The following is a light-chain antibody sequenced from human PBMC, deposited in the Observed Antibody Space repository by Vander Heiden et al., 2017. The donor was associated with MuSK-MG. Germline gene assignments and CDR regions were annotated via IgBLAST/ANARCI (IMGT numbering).Light chain of an antibody. V-gene: IGKV1-33*01. CDR3: QQADNLPIT. CDR2: DAS. Sequence: DIQMTQSPSSLSASVGDRVTITCQASQDISNHLNWYQQKPGKAPKFLIYDASNLETGVPSRFSGGGSGIGFAFTISSLQPEDVATYYCQQADNLPITFGGGTRVEIK. J-gene: IGKJ4*01. CDR1: QDISNH.